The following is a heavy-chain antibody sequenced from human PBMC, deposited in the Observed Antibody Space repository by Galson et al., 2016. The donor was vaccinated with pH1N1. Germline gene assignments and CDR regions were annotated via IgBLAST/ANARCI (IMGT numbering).Heavy chain of an antibody. Sequence: SLRLPCAASGLAFRSNGMGWVRQAPGKGLEWVSTISSSGDNTHYADSVKGRFTISRDNSKHTLSLQMNGLRAEDTAVYYCVTDVFCSDGTCYMFDYWGQRTRVIVSS. J-gene: IGHJ4*02. D-gene: IGHD2-15*01. V-gene: IGHV3-23*01. CDR1: GLAFRSNG. CDR3: VTDVFCSDGTCYMFDY. CDR2: ISSSGDNT.